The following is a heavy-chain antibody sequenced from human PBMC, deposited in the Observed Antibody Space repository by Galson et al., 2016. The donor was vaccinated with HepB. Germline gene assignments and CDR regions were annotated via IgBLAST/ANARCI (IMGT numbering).Heavy chain of an antibody. Sequence: SLRLSCAASGFIFNNYGMHWVRQAPGRGLEWVAFISDAGSNKYYADSVKGRFTISRDNSKNTVYRQMNSLRAEDTAIYYCANSYSSGWYKVFDYWGQGTLVTVSS. CDR3: ANSYSSGWYKVFDY. V-gene: IGHV3-30*18. CDR2: ISDAGSNK. CDR1: GFIFNNYG. D-gene: IGHD6-19*01. J-gene: IGHJ4*02.